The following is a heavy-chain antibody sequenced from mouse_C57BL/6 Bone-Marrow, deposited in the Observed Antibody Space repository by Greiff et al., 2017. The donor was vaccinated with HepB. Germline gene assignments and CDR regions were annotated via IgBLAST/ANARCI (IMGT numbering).Heavy chain of an antibody. Sequence: QVQLKQPGAELVKPGASVKLSCKASGYTFTSYWMHWVKQRPGQGLEWIGMIHPNSGSTNYNEKFKSKATLTVDKSSSTAYMQLSSLTSEDSAVYYCARGPGYYGNVLTYWGQGTLVTVSA. D-gene: IGHD2-1*01. CDR1: GYTFTSYW. J-gene: IGHJ3*01. V-gene: IGHV1-64*01. CDR3: ARGPGYYGNVLTY. CDR2: IHPNSGST.